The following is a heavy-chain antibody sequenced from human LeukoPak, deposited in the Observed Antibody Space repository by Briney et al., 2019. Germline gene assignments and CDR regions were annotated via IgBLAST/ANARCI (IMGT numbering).Heavy chain of an antibody. CDR1: GGSISPYY. D-gene: IGHD4-17*01. CDR2: VYYSGST. CDR3: ARETTVTTRFSWDYYMDV. V-gene: IGHV4-59*12. Sequence: PSETLSLTCTVSGGSISPYYWSWIRQPPGKGLEWIGYVYYSGSTYYNPSLKSRVTISVDTSKNQFSLKLSSVTAADTAVYYCARETTVTTRFSWDYYMDVWGKGTTVTVSS. J-gene: IGHJ6*03.